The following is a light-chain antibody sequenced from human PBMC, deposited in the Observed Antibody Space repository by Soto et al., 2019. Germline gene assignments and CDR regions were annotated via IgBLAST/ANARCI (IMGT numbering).Light chain of an antibody. V-gene: IGKV1-5*03. CDR2: KAS. CDR1: QSINTW. J-gene: IGKJ2*01. Sequence: DLQMTQSPSILSASVGDRVTITCRASQSINTWLAWYQQKPGKAPKLLIYKASSLGSGVPSRFSGSGSGTDFTLTISSLQPDDFAIYYCQQYNSHSSYTFGQGTKLEIK. CDR3: QQYNSHSSYT.